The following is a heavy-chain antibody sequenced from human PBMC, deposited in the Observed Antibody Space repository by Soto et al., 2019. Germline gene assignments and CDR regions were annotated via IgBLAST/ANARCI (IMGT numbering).Heavy chain of an antibody. CDR1: GGSISSYY. CDR3: ARASGPAKYYFDY. CDR2: IYYSGST. J-gene: IGHJ4*02. Sequence: SETLSLTCTVSGGSISSYYWSWIRQPPGKGLEWIGYIYYSGSTNYNPSLKSRVTISVDTSKNQFSLKLSSVTAADTAVYYCARASGPAKYYFDYWGQGTLVTVSS. D-gene: IGHD3-3*01. V-gene: IGHV4-59*01.